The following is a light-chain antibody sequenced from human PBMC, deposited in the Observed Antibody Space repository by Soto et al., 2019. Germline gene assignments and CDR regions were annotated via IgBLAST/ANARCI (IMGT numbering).Light chain of an antibody. J-gene: IGLJ1*01. V-gene: IGLV2-14*03. CDR2: HVS. CDR1: SSDFGGYNY. Sequence: QSALTQPASVSGSPGQSITISCTGTSSDFGGYNYVSWYQQYPGKVPKLLIYHVSNRPSGVSNRFSGSKSGNTASLTISGLQAEEEADYFRNSFTSDNLYVFGTGTKVTVL. CDR3: NSFTSDNLYV.